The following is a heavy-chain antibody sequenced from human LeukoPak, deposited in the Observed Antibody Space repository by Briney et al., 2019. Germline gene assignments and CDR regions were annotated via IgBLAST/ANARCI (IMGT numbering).Heavy chain of an antibody. CDR3: ARQPSATAAFDI. Sequence: SETLSLTCVVSGGSINNYYWSWIRQPPGKGVEWIAYIYSSGNTNYNPSFKSRVTVSVDTSKNQLSLRLTSVAAADTAIYYCARQPSATAAFDIWGQGTMVIVSS. J-gene: IGHJ3*02. V-gene: IGHV4-59*08. D-gene: IGHD5-18*01. CDR1: GGSINNYY. CDR2: IYSSGNT.